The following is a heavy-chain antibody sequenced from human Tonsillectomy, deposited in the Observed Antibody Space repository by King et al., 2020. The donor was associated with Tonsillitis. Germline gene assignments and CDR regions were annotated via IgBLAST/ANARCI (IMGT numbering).Heavy chain of an antibody. J-gene: IGHJ4*02. CDR2: INXDGXEK. CDR1: GFTFGDFW. Sequence: VQLVESGGGLVQAGGSLRLSCAVSGFTFGDFWMSWVRQAPGKGLEWVANINXDGXEKYYVDSVKGRFTISRDTAENSLSLQMNSLTVEDTAVFYCVRHXXWXLXSFDFXXQGTLVTVS. D-gene: IGHD3-10*01. V-gene: IGHV3-7*01. CDR3: VRHXXWXLXSFDF.